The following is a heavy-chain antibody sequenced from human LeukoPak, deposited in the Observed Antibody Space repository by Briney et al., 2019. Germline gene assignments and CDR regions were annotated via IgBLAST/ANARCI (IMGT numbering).Heavy chain of an antibody. D-gene: IGHD5-24*01. Sequence: GGSLRLSCAASGLSFSSFAMSWVRQAPGKGLEWVSVIYSGGSTYYADSVKGRFTISRDNSKNTLYLQMNSLRAEDTAVYYCARDDGYNIGYFDYWGQGTLVTVSS. V-gene: IGHV3-66*02. CDR2: IYSGGST. CDR3: ARDDGYNIGYFDY. CDR1: GLSFSSFA. J-gene: IGHJ4*02.